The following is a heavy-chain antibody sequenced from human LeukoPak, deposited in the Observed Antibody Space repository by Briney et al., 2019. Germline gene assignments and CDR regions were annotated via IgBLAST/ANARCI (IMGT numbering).Heavy chain of an antibody. D-gene: IGHD4/OR15-4a*01. Sequence: GGSLRLSCAASGFTFSKYGMSWVRQAPGKGLEWVPVISGSGGTTYYADSVKGRFTISRDNSKNTLYLQMNSLRAEDTAVYYCARRAGAYSHPYDYWGQGTLVTVSS. V-gene: IGHV3-23*01. CDR1: GFTFSKYG. CDR2: ISGSGGTT. J-gene: IGHJ4*02. CDR3: ARRAGAYSHPYDY.